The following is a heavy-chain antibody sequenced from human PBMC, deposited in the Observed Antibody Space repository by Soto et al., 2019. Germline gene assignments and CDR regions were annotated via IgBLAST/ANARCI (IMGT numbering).Heavy chain of an antibody. CDR3: ARSKFVSIGYYNFVS. D-gene: IGHD3-9*01. CDR1: GFTFSTHE. Sequence: DVQLVESGGALVQPGGSLRLSCAASGFTFSTHELNWVRQSPGRGLEWLAYISSSGNTIYYGGSVQGRFTISRDNAKRSVFLKINSLRAKEPEIYYWARSKFVSIGYYNFVSWGNGTLVTVSS. V-gene: IGHV3-48*03. CDR2: ISSSGNTI. J-gene: IGHJ5*01.